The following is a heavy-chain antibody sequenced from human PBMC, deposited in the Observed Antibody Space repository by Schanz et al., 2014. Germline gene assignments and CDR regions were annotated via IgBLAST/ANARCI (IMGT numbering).Heavy chain of an antibody. CDR1: GGTFSSYT. CDR3: ARGGYSSGWYDRDIAHFDY. Sequence: QVQLVQSEAEVKKPGSSVKVSCKASGGTFSSYTISWVRQAPGQGLEFMGWISTFRNEDTNSAQRFQGRLTMTTDTSTSTAYMELRSLRSDDTAVYYCARGGYSSGWYDRDIAHFDYWGQGTLVTISS. CDR2: ISTFRNEDT. J-gene: IGHJ4*02. V-gene: IGHV1-18*01. D-gene: IGHD6-19*01.